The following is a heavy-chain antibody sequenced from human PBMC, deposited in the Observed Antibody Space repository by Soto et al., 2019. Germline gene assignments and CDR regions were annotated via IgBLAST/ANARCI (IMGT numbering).Heavy chain of an antibody. CDR2: INPNSGGT. V-gene: IGHV1-2*04. D-gene: IGHD2-2*01. Sequence: ASVKVSCKASGYTFTSYDINWVRQAPGQGLEWMGWINPNSGGTNYAQKFQGWVTMTRDTSISTAYMELSRLRSDDTAVYYCARVGYCSSTSCYGDPFDYWGQGTLVTVSS. CDR1: GYTFTSYD. CDR3: ARVGYCSSTSCYGDPFDY. J-gene: IGHJ4*02.